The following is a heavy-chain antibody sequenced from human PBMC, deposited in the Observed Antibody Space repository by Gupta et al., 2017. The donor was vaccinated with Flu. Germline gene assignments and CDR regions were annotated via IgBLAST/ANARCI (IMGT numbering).Heavy chain of an antibody. Sequence: EVQLLESGGGLVQPGGSLRLPCAASGFTFDTYAMGWVRQAPGKGLEWVSGISYSGGSTYDVDSVKGRFAISRDNSKNTLYLQMNSLRVEDTAVYYCAKFVSASYYCFDSWGQGTLVTVSS. CDR1: GFTFDTYA. J-gene: IGHJ4*02. CDR2: ISYSGGST. CDR3: AKFVSASYYCFDS. D-gene: IGHD1-26*01. V-gene: IGHV3-23*01.